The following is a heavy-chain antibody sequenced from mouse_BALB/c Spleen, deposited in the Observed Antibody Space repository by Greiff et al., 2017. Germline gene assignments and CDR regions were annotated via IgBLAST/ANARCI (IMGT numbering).Heavy chain of an antibody. CDR2: IYPGGGYT. CDR3: ARWRDYYGSSYAMDY. J-gene: IGHJ4*01. V-gene: IGHV1-63*02. D-gene: IGHD1-1*01. Sequence: VQLQQSGAELVRPGTSVKISCKASGYTFTNYWLGWVKQRPGHGLEWIGDIYPGGGYTNYNEKFKGKATLTADTSSSTAYMQLSSLTSEDSAVYFCARWRDYYGSSYAMDYWGQGTSVTVSS. CDR1: GYTFTNYW.